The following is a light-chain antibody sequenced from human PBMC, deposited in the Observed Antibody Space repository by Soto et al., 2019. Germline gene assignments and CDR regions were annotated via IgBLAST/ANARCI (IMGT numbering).Light chain of an antibody. V-gene: IGKV3-20*01. Sequence: EVVLTQSPGTLSLYTGGRATLSYRASQSVSRRLAWYQQRPGQSPRLLISGASMRASGVPVRFIGSGSGTDFTLTITRLEPEDFAVYYCQQYGGSPITFGLGTRLEIK. J-gene: IGKJ5*01. CDR1: QSVSRR. CDR3: QQYGGSPIT. CDR2: GAS.